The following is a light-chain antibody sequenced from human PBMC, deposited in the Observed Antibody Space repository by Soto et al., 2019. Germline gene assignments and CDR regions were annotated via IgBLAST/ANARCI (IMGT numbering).Light chain of an antibody. CDR3: QQYANYPYT. Sequence: DIQMTQSPSSLSASVGDRVTITCRASLAINNYLAWFQQKPGNAPKSLIYAASSMQTGVPSRFSGSGFGTEFTLTISSPQPEDSATYYCQQYANYPYTFGQGTKLEIK. J-gene: IGKJ2*01. V-gene: IGKV1-16*01. CDR2: AAS. CDR1: LAINNY.